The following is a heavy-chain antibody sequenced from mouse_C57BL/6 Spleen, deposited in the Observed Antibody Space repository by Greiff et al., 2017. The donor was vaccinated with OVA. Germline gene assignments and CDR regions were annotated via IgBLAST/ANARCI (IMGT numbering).Heavy chain of an antibody. CDR3: ARLWDVNYAMDD. Sequence: QVPLQQSGAELVKPGASVKLSCKASGYTFTSYWMHWVTQRPGRGLEWIGRIAPNSGGTKYHDKFKSKATLTVDKPSSTAYMQLSSLTSEDSAVYYCARLWDVNYAMDDWGQGTSVTVSS. V-gene: IGHV1-72*01. CDR1: GYTFTSYW. D-gene: IGHD4-1*01. CDR2: IAPNSGGT. J-gene: IGHJ4*01.